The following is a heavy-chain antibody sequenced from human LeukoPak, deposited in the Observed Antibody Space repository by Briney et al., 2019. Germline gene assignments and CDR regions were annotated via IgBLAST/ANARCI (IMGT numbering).Heavy chain of an antibody. V-gene: IGHV3-33*01. CDR2: IWYDGSNK. D-gene: IGHD2-21*01. J-gene: IGHJ6*04. Sequence: GGSLRLSCAASGFTFSSYGMDWVHQAPGKGLEWVAVIWYDGSNKYYADSVKGRFTISRDNSKNTLYLQMNSLRVEDTAVYYCARGLQVIYGMDVWGKGTTVTVSS. CDR3: ARGLQVIYGMDV. CDR1: GFTFSSYG.